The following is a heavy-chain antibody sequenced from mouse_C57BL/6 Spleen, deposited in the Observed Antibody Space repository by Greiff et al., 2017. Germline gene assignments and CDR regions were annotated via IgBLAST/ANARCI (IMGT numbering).Heavy chain of an antibody. V-gene: IGHV5-17*01. Sequence: DVKLVESGGGLVKPGGSLKLSCAASGFTFSDYGMHWVRQAPEKGLEWVAYISSGSSTIYYADTVKGRFTISRDNAKNTLFLQMTSLRSEDTAMYYCARPYYGSSRYAMDYWGQGTSVTVSS. D-gene: IGHD1-1*01. CDR3: ARPYYGSSRYAMDY. CDR2: ISSGSSTI. CDR1: GFTFSDYG. J-gene: IGHJ4*01.